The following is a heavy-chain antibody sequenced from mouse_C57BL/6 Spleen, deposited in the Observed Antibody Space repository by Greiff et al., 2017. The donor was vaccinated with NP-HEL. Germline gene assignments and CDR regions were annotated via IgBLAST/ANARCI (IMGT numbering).Heavy chain of an antibody. CDR1: GYTFTSYW. CDR3: ARCYGSSYDYFDY. CDR2: IDPSDSYT. Sequence: QVQLQQPGAELVKPGASVKLSCKASGYTFTSYWMQWVKQRPGQGLEWIGEIDPSDSYTNYNQKFKGKATLTVDTSSSTAYMQLSSLTSEDSAVYYCARCYGSSYDYFDYWGQGTTLTVSS. J-gene: IGHJ2*01. D-gene: IGHD1-1*01. V-gene: IGHV1-50*01.